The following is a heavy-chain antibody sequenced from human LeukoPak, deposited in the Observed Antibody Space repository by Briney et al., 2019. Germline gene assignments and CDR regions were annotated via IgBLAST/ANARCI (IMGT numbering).Heavy chain of an antibody. CDR2: IYDSGST. CDR1: GGSISSYY. D-gene: IGHD5-12*01. Sequence: SETLSLTCTVSGGSISSYYWSWIRQPPGKGLEWIGYIYDSGSTNYNPSLKSRVTISVDTSKNQFSLKLSSVTAADTAVYYCARASSSGYDLDYWGQGTLVTVSS. V-gene: IGHV4-59*01. J-gene: IGHJ4*02. CDR3: ARASSSGYDLDY.